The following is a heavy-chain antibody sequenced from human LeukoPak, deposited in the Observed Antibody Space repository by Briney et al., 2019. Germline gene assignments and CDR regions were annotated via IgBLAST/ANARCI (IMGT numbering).Heavy chain of an antibody. V-gene: IGHV3-21*01. CDR2: ISSSSSYI. Sequence: KPGGSLRLSCAASGFTFSSYSMNWVRQAPGKGLEWVSSISSSSSYIYYADSVKGRFTISRDNAKNSLYLQMNSLRAEDTAVYYCARDATVTTFYYYYYMDVWGKGTTVTVSS. CDR3: ARDATVTTFYYYYYMDV. CDR1: GFTFSSYS. D-gene: IGHD4-17*01. J-gene: IGHJ6*03.